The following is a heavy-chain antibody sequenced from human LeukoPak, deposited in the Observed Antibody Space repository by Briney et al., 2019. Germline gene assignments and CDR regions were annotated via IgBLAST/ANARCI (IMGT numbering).Heavy chain of an antibody. D-gene: IGHD2-8*01. V-gene: IGHV1-18*01. CDR2: ISAYNGNT. Sequence: ASVKVSCKASGYTFTNYGISWVRQAPGQGLEWMRWISAYNGNTNYAQKLQGRVTMTTDTSTSTAYMELRSLRSDDTAVYYCARVSMVWDAFDIWGQGTMVTVSS. J-gene: IGHJ3*02. CDR1: GYTFTNYG. CDR3: ARVSMVWDAFDI.